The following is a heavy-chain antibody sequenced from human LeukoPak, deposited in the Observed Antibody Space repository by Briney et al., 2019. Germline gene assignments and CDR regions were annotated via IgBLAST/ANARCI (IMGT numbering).Heavy chain of an antibody. CDR1: GGTCSSYA. Sequence: ASVKVSCKASGGTCSSYAISWGRQAPGQGLEWMGGIIPIFGTANYAQKFQGRVTITADESTSTAYMELSSLRSEDTAVYYCARDPARGVVLQTYYFDYWGQGTLVTVSS. CDR3: ARDPARGVVLQTYYFDY. D-gene: IGHD3-10*01. CDR2: IIPIFGTA. V-gene: IGHV1-69*13. J-gene: IGHJ4*02.